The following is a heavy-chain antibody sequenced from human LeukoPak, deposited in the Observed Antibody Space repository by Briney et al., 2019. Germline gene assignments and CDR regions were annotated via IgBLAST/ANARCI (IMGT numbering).Heavy chain of an antibody. D-gene: IGHD4-23*01. CDR1: GYTFTSYA. V-gene: IGHV1-69*05. CDR3: ARSNSGGNPLVDAFDI. Sequence: SVKVSCKASGYTFTSYAISWVRQAPGQGLEWMGGIIPIFGTANYAQKFQGRVTITTDESTSTAYMELSSLRSEDTAVYYCARSNSGGNPLVDAFDIWGQGTMVAISS. J-gene: IGHJ3*02. CDR2: IIPIFGTA.